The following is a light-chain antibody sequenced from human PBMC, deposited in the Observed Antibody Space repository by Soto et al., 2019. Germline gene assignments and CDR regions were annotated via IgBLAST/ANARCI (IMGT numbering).Light chain of an antibody. CDR1: QSINSY. J-gene: IGKJ4*01. Sequence: DIQMPQSPSSLSASVGDRITITCRASQSINSYLNWYQQKVGEAPRLLIYNAFTLQSGVPSRFSGGGSGTDFTLTISSLQREDFATYYCQHSSRYPLTFGGGTKVGIK. CDR3: QHSSRYPLT. CDR2: NAF. V-gene: IGKV1-39*01.